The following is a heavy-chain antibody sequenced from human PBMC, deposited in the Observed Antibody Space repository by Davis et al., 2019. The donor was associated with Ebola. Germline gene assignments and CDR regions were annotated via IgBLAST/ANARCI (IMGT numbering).Heavy chain of an antibody. J-gene: IGHJ6*04. D-gene: IGHD5-12*01. CDR3: AKDKGSGYYNEANMNNFYYYYAMDV. Sequence: PGGSLRLSCAGSGFAFGDYAMHWVRQPPGQGLEWVASISWHTVKTGYSDSVKGRFTISRDNAKKSLYLEMNNVKLEDAASYYCAKDKGSGYYNEANMNNFYYYYAMDVWGKGTTVTVSS. CDR2: ISWHTVKT. V-gene: IGHV3-9*01. CDR1: GFAFGDYA.